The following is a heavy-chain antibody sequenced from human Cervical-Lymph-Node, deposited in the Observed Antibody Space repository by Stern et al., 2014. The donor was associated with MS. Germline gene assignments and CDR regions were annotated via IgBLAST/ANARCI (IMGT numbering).Heavy chain of an antibody. D-gene: IGHD6-13*01. J-gene: IGHJ5*02. Sequence: QVQLVQSGAEVTKPGSSVKVSCKASGGTFSKFPSSWVRQAPGQGLEWMGGILHVFGTTPYAQEFRGRVTIPADVSTSTVYMELSSLRSDDTAVYYCALSSETSDRWYSLGYDLWGQGTLVTVSS. V-gene: IGHV1-69*01. CDR3: ALSSETSDRWYSLGYDL. CDR2: ILHVFGTT. CDR1: GGTFSKFP.